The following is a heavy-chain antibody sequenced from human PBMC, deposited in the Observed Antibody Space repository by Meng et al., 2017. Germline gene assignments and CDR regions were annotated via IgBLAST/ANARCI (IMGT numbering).Heavy chain of an antibody. CDR1: GGSLSSGSYY. V-gene: IGHV4-61*02. J-gene: IGHJ4*02. CDR2: IYTSGST. D-gene: IGHD3-10*01. CDR3: ARDRSFYGSGSYYTDY. Sequence: QVQLQESGPGLVKPSQTLSLTCTVSGGSLSSGSYYWSWIRQPAGKGLEWIGRIYTSGSTNYNPSLKSRVTISVDTSKNQFSLKLSSVTAADTAVYYCARDRSFYGSGSYYTDYWGQGTLVTVSS.